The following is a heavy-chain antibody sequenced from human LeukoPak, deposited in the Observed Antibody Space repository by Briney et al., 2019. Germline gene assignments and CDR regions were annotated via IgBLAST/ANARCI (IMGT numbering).Heavy chain of an antibody. Sequence: GGSLRLSCAASGFTVSSNYMSWVRQAPAKGLEWVSVIYSGGSTYYADSVKGRFTISRDNSKNTLYLQMNSLRAEDTAVYYCARGDIAVAGDYYYGMDVWGQGTTVTVSS. J-gene: IGHJ6*02. CDR2: IYSGGST. D-gene: IGHD6-19*01. V-gene: IGHV3-53*01. CDR3: ARGDIAVAGDYYYGMDV. CDR1: GFTVSSNY.